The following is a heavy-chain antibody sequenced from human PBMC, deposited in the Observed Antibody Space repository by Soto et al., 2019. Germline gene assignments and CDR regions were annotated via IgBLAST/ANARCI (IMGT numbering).Heavy chain of an antibody. CDR3: ARENYGDYLNWFVP. J-gene: IGHJ5*02. CDR2: ISSSSSTI. CDR1: GFTFSSYS. Sequence: EVQLVESGGGLVQPGGSLRLSCAASGFTFSSYSMNWVRQAPGKGLEWVSYISSSSSTIYYADPVKGRFTISRDNAKNSLYLQMNSLRDEDTAVYYCARENYGDYLNWFVPWGQGTLVTVSS. V-gene: IGHV3-48*02. D-gene: IGHD4-17*01.